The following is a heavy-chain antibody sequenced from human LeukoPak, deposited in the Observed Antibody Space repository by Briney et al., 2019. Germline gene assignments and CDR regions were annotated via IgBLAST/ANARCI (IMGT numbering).Heavy chain of an antibody. D-gene: IGHD2-15*01. CDR3: ARPVGYCSGGSCPSWFAR. J-gene: IGHJ5*02. CDR2: NYYSGST. CDR1: GGSISSSSYY. Sequence: SETLSLTCTVSGGSISSSSYYWGWIRPPPGKGLEWIGSNYYSGSTYDNPSLKSLVTISVDTSKNQFSLNLSSVTAAGAAVYYCARPVGYCSGGSCPSWFARWRQGTLV. V-gene: IGHV4-39*01.